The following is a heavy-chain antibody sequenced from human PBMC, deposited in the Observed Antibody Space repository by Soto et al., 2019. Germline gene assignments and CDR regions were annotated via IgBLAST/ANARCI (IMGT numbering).Heavy chain of an antibody. CDR3: ARGRDIVVVPAAMRSAEYFQH. CDR1: GGSFSGYY. V-gene: IGHV4-34*01. J-gene: IGHJ1*01. Sequence: SETLSLTCAVYGGSFSGYYWSWIRQPPGKGLEWIGEINHSGSTNYNPSLKSRVTISVDTSKNQFSLKLSSVTAADTAVYYCARGRDIVVVPAAMRSAEYFQHWGQGTLVTVSS. CDR2: INHSGST. D-gene: IGHD2-2*01.